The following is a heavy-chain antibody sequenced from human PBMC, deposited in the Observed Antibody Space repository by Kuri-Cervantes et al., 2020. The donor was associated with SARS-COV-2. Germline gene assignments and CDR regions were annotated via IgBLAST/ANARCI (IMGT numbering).Heavy chain of an antibody. CDR3: ARALGMGSFDY. Sequence: SGPTLVKPTETLTLTCTVSGFSLSNARMGVSWIRQPPGKALEWLAHIFSNDEKSYSTSLKSRLTITKDTSKNQVVLTMTNMDPVDTATYYCARALGMGSFDYWGQGTLVTVSS. J-gene: IGHJ4*03. CDR2: IFSNDEK. CDR1: GFSLSNARMG. V-gene: IGHV2-26*01.